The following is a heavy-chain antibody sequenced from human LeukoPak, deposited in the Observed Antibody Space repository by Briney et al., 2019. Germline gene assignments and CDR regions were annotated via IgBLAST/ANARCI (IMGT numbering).Heavy chain of an antibody. J-gene: IGHJ6*02. CDR3: AKPGLAAYYYGMDV. Sequence: GGSLRLSCAASGFTFSSYGMHWVRQAPGKGLEWVAVISYDGSNKYYADSVKGRFTISRDNSKNTLYLQMNSLRAEDTAVYYCAKPGLAAYYYGMDVWGQGTTVTVPS. D-gene: IGHD2-15*01. V-gene: IGHV3-30*18. CDR1: GFTFSSYG. CDR2: ISYDGSNK.